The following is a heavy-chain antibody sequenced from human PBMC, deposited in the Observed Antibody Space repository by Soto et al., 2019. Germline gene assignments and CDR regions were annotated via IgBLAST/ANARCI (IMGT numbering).Heavy chain of an antibody. J-gene: IGHJ4*02. CDR2: ISSSSSHT. CDR1: GFTFSDYY. Sequence: QVQLVESGGGLVKPGGSLRLSCAASGFTFSDYYMSWTRQAPGKGLEWVSHISSSSSHTNYADSVKGRFTISRDNAKNSLYLQMNNLRAEETAVYYCARGGGSAQLWFGELLPFDYWGQGTLVTVSS. CDR3: ARGGGSAQLWFGELLPFDY. V-gene: IGHV3-11*05. D-gene: IGHD3-10*01.